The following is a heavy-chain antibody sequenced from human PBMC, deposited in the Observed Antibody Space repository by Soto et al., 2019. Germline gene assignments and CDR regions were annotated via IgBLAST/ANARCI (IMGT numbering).Heavy chain of an antibody. Sequence: GSLGLSCAASGFTFNTYAMSWVRQAPGKGLEWVSAISGSGGSTYYADSVKGRLTISRVNSKNTLYLQMNSLRAEDTAVYYCAKRLTAAGPNFDYWGQGILVTVSS. CDR1: GFTFNTYA. CDR2: ISGSGGST. CDR3: AKRLTAAGPNFDY. V-gene: IGHV3-23*01. D-gene: IGHD6-13*01. J-gene: IGHJ4*02.